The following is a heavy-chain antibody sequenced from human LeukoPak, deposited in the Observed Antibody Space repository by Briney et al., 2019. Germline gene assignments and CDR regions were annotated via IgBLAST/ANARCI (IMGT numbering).Heavy chain of an antibody. Sequence: GASVKVSCKASGYTFPSSGISWVRQAPVQGLGWMGWTSAYNGNTNYAQKLQGRGTMTTDTSTSTAYMELRSLRSDDTAVYYCARVQQVGSGSYVGWAYYYMDVWGKGTTVTVSS. D-gene: IGHD6-19*01. J-gene: IGHJ6*03. V-gene: IGHV1-18*01. CDR2: TSAYNGNT. CDR3: ARVQQVGSGSYVGWAYYYMDV. CDR1: GYTFPSSG.